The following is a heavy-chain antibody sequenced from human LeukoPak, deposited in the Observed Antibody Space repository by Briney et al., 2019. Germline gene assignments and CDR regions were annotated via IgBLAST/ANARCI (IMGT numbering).Heavy chain of an antibody. CDR2: IYDGGGT. CDR3: ARDSSGPAF. J-gene: IGHJ4*02. D-gene: IGHD6-19*01. CDR1: GFTVCNSY. V-gene: IGHV3-53*01. Sequence: GGSLRLSCAASGFTVCNSYMSWVRQAPGKGLEWVSVIYDGGGTFYSESVKGRFTISRDYSKNTLYLQMNSLRADDTAVYYCARDSSGPAFWGQGTLVTVSS.